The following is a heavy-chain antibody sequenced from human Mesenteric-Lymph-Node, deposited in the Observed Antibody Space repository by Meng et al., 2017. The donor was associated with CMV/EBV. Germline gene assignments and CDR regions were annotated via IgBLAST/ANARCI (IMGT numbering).Heavy chain of an antibody. D-gene: IGHD3-10*01. Sequence: SISSSNWWSWVRQPPGKGLEWIGEIYHSGSTNYNPSLKSRVTISVDKSKNQFSLKLSSVTAADTAVYYCARDPKDYYGSGSLYRGLELGGQGTLVTVSS. V-gene: IGHV4-4*02. CDR3: ARDPKDYYGSGSLYRGLEL. CDR1: SISSSNW. J-gene: IGHJ4*02. CDR2: IYHSGST.